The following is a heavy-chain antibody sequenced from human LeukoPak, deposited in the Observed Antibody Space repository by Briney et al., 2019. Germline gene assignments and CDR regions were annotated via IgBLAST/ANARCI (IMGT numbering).Heavy chain of an antibody. J-gene: IGHJ3*02. CDR1: GLTFSSYW. V-gene: IGHV3-7*01. CDR3: ARMTASDAFDI. D-gene: IGHD2-21*02. CDR2: IKQDGSEK. Sequence: GGSLRLSCAASGLTFSSYWMSWVRQAPGKGLEWVANIKQDGSEKYYVDSVKGRFTISRDNAKNSLYLQMNSLRAEDTAVYYCARMTASDAFDIWGQGTMVTVSS.